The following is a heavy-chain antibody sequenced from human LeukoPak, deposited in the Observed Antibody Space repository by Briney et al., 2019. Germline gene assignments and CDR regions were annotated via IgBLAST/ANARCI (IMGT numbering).Heavy chain of an antibody. D-gene: IGHD3-22*01. CDR3: ARGYYYDSSGYLN. CDR2: IYYSGST. V-gene: IGHV4-59*01. J-gene: IGHJ4*02. CDR1: GGSISSYY. Sequence: SETLSLTCTVSGGSISSYYWSWIRQPPGEGLEWIGYIYYSGSTNYNPSLKSRVTISVDTSKNQFSLKLSSVTAADTAVYYCARGYYYDSSGYLNWGQGTLVTVSS.